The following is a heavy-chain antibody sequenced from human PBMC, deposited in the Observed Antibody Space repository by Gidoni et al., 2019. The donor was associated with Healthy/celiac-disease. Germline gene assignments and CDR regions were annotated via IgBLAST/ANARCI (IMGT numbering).Heavy chain of an antibody. V-gene: IGHV4-59*01. CDR3: AREVPGYCSGGSCYHYYFDY. CDR1: GGSISSSY. CDR2: IYYSGST. J-gene: IGHJ4*02. D-gene: IGHD2-15*01. Sequence: QVQLQESGPGLAKPSETLSLTCTVSGGSISSSYWSWIRQPPGKGLEWIGYIYYSGSTNYTPSLKCRVTISVDTSKNQFSLKLSSVTAADTAVYSCAREVPGYCSGGSCYHYYFDYWGQGTLVTVSS.